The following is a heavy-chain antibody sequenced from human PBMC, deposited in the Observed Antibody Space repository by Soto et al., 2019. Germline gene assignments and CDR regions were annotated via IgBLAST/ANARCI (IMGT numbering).Heavy chain of an antibody. Sequence: ASVKVSCKASGYTFTSYAMHWVRQAPGQRLEWMGWINAGNGNTKYSQKFQGRVTITRDTSASTAYMELSSLRSEDTAVYYCARAHSGDPLGSPLYYMDVWGKGTTVTVAS. CDR3: ARAHSGDPLGSPLYYMDV. D-gene: IGHD5-12*01. CDR2: INAGNGNT. J-gene: IGHJ6*03. V-gene: IGHV1-3*01. CDR1: GYTFTSYA.